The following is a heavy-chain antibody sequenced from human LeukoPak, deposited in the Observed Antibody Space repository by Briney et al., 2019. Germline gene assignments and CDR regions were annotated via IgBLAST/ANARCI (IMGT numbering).Heavy chain of an antibody. CDR3: AKVPRDSDCY. D-gene: IGHD2-21*02. CDR2: ISDSGSSE. Sequence: GGSLRLSCAASGISLRNHAMSWVRQAPGKGLEWISAISDSGSSEYYADSVKGRFTISRDNAKNSLYLQMNSLGAEDTAVYYCAKVPRDSDCYWGQGTLVTVSS. V-gene: IGHV3-23*01. J-gene: IGHJ4*02. CDR1: GISLRNHA.